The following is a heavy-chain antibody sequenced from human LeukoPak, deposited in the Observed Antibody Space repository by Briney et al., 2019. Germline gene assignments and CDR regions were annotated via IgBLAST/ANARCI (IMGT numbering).Heavy chain of an antibody. Sequence: AGGSLRLSCAASGFTVSSNYMSWVRQAPGKGLEWVSVIYSGGSTYYADSVKGRFTISRDNSKNTLYLQMNSLRVEDTAVYYCAREWQGGIAAAGTRIEGDYWGQGTLVAVSS. CDR1: GFTVSSNY. J-gene: IGHJ4*02. CDR2: IYSGGST. D-gene: IGHD6-13*01. CDR3: AREWQGGIAAAGTRIEGDY. V-gene: IGHV3-66*01.